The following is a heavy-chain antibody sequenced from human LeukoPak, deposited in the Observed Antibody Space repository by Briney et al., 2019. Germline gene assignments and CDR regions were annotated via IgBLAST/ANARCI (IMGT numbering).Heavy chain of an antibody. CDR1: GFTFSSYE. CDR2: ISSSGSNI. J-gene: IGHJ4*02. D-gene: IGHD6-6*01. V-gene: IGHV3-48*03. CDR3: ARLYSSSSGRALDY. Sequence: GGSLRLSCAASGFTFSSYEMNWVRQAPGKGLEWVSYISSSGSNIYYADSVKGRSTISRDDAKNSLFLQMNSLRAEDTAVYYCARLYSSSSGRALDYWGQGTLVTVSS.